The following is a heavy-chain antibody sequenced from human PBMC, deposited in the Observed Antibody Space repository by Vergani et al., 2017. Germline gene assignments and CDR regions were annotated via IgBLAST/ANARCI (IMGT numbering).Heavy chain of an antibody. CDR2: VSHDGNP. D-gene: IGHD3-3*02. Sequence: VHLVESGGGLVQPGRSLRLSCSGSGFTLGDYAMTWVRQSPGKGLEWMAFVSHDGNPYYNPSLESRLSISIDTSKNQFSLEVKSVTAADTALYYCTRLNILLWADDSWGRGTLVTVSS. CDR3: TRLNILLWADDS. CDR1: GFTLGDYA. V-gene: IGHV4-30-4*08. J-gene: IGHJ4*02.